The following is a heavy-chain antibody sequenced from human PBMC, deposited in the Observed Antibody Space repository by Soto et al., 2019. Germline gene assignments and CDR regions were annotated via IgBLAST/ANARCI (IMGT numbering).Heavy chain of an antibody. Sequence: PSETLSLTCAIYGASLGGFHWTWLRQAPGKGLEWIGELIHGGSTNYNPSLKSRVSFSLDTSKNQFSLHLMSVTAADTAVYYCARSSLGYDYVRQTWREVGDSFDIWGRGTMVT. CDR3: ARSSLGYDYVRQTWREVGDSFDI. V-gene: IGHV4-34*12. D-gene: IGHD3-16*01. CDR1: GASLGGFH. J-gene: IGHJ3*02. CDR2: LIHGGST.